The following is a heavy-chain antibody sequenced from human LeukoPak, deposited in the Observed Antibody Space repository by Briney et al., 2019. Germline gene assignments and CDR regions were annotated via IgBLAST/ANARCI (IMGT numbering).Heavy chain of an antibody. V-gene: IGHV3-33*01. J-gene: IGHJ4*02. Sequence: GGSLRLSCAASGFILSTYGMHWVRQAPGKGLEWVAYIWHDGSKKYYADSVKGRFTISRDSSNNTLYLQMNSLRAEDTAVYYCARLGFGGSGWFFDYWGQGTPVTVSS. CDR2: IWHDGSKK. CDR3: ARLGFGGSGWFFDY. D-gene: IGHD6-19*01. CDR1: GFILSTYG.